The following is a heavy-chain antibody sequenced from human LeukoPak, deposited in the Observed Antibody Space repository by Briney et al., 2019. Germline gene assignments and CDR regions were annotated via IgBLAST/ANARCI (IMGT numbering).Heavy chain of an antibody. V-gene: IGHV3-21*01. Sequence: GGSLRLSCAASGFTFSSYNMNWVRQAPGKGLEWVSSISSSSSYIYYADSVKGRFTISRDNAKNSLYLQMNSLRAEDTAVYYCARGGVGATVGEYYFDYWGQGTLVTVSS. D-gene: IGHD1-26*01. CDR3: ARGGVGATVGEYYFDY. CDR1: GFTFSSYN. CDR2: ISSSSSYI. J-gene: IGHJ4*02.